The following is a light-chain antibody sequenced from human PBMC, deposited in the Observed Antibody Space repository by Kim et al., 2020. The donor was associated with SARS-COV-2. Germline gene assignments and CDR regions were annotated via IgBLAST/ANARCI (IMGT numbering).Light chain of an antibody. J-gene: IGKJ1*01. V-gene: IGKV3-20*01. CDR3: QQSGNSRWT. CDR1: QSISSNF. Sequence: SPGERATLSCRASQSISSNFLAWYQHKTVQAPRLLIYGASHRATGIPDRLSGSGSGTDFTLTISRLDPEDFAVYYCQQSGNSRWTFGQGTKVDIK. CDR2: GAS.